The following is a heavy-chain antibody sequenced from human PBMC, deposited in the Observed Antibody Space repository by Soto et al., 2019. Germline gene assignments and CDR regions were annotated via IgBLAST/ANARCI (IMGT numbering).Heavy chain of an antibody. CDR1: GFTFSSYG. CDR3: ARDVDMAMVT. V-gene: IGHV3-33*01. CDR2: IWYDGSNK. J-gene: IGHJ5*02. Sequence: QVQLVESGGGVVQPGRSLRLSCAASGFTFSSYGMHWVRQAPGKGLEWVAVIWYDGSNKYYADSVKGRFTISRDNSKNTLYLQMNSLRAEDTAVYCCARDVDMAMVTWGQGTLVTVSS. D-gene: IGHD5-18*01.